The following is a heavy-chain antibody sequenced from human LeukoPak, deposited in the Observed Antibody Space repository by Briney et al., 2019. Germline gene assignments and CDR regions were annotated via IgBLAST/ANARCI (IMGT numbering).Heavy chain of an antibody. J-gene: IGHJ4*02. Sequence: PSETLSLTCTVSGGSISSSSYYWGWIRQPPGKGLEWIGSIYYSGSTYYNPSLKSRVTISVDTPKNQFSLKLSSVTAADTAVYYCARLRDIVVVPAAPFDYWGQGTLVTVSS. V-gene: IGHV4-39*01. D-gene: IGHD2-2*01. CDR1: GGSISSSSYY. CDR2: IYYSGST. CDR3: ARLRDIVVVPAAPFDY.